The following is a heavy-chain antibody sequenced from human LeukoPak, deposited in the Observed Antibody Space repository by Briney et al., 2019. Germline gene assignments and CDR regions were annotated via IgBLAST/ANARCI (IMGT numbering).Heavy chain of an antibody. CDR2: IISDGSST. J-gene: IGHJ4*02. CDR1: GFTFMSFW. D-gene: IGHD3-22*01. CDR3: ARSMIFPPDSFDY. V-gene: IGHV3-74*01. Sequence: GGSLGLSWAASGFTFMSFWMHWVRQAPGKGLVWVSRIISDGSSTTYADSVKGRFTISRDKAKKTWYLQMKSRRAEDTAVYYCARSMIFPPDSFDYWGQGTLVTVSS.